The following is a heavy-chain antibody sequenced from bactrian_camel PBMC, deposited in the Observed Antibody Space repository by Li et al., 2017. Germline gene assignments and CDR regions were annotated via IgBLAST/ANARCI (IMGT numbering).Heavy chain of an antibody. CDR3: AAASPFCPRGSSALRRSEYKY. V-gene: IGHV3S55*01. CDR2: VDSDGNA. CDR1: GLPSSYYT. D-gene: IGHD2*01. Sequence: QVQLVESGGDSVQVGGSLMLTCAVTGLPSSYYTMAWFRQAPGREREGIAAVDSDGNAEYGDSVLGRFTISKDNAKNTLYLQVNSLKPEDTAMYYCAAASPFCPRGSSALRRSEYKYWGQGTQVTVS. J-gene: IGHJ4*01.